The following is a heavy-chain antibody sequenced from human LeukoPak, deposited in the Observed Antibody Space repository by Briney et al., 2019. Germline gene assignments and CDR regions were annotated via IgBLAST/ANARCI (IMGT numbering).Heavy chain of an antibody. CDR2: IYHSVST. D-gene: IGHD6-19*01. CDR3: AEALAGHLDY. CDR1: GGSIGSSNW. J-gene: IGHJ4*02. Sequence: SETLSLTCAVSGGSIGSSNWWSWVRQPPGKGLEWIGEIYHSVSTNYNPSLKSRVTISVDKSQNQFSLKLSSVTAADTAVYYCAEALAGHLDYWGQGTLVTVSS. V-gene: IGHV4-4*02.